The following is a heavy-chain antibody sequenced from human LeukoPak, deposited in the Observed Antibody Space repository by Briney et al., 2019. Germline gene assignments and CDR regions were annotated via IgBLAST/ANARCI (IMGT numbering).Heavy chain of an antibody. CDR1: GYTFTSYY. CDR3: ARARVNNNWFDP. CDR2: INPSGGCT. D-gene: IGHD3-10*01. Sequence: ASVKVSCKASGYTFTSYYMHWVRRAPGQGLEWMGIINPSGGCTSYAQKFQGRVTMTRDTSTSTVYMELSSLRSEDTAVYYCARARVNNNWFDPWGQGTLVTVSS. V-gene: IGHV1-46*01. J-gene: IGHJ5*02.